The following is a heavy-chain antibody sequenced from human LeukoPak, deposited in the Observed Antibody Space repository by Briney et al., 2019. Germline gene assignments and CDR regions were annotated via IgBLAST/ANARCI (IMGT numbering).Heavy chain of an antibody. CDR3: VRDWDHFDFDS. D-gene: IGHD1-26*01. J-gene: IGHJ5*01. CDR1: GFTFSNYW. CDR2: INPAGNYG. V-gene: IGHV3-74*01. Sequence: PGGSLRLSCAASGFTFSNYWIPWVRHAPGKGLVWVSRINPAGNYGNYADSVKGRFTISRDNAKNTVYLQMNSLRAEDTALFYCVRDWDHFDFDSWGQGTLVTVSS.